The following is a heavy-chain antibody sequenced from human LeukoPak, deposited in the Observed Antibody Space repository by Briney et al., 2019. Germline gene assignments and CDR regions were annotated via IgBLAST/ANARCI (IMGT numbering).Heavy chain of an antibody. D-gene: IGHD6-19*01. V-gene: IGHV3-11*01. CDR3: AKAEYSSCWYDAFDI. Sequence: NPGGSLRLSCAASGFTFSDYYMSWIRQAPGKGLEWVSYISSSGSTIYYADSVKGRFTISRDNAKNSLYLQMNSLRAEDTAVYYCAKAEYSSCWYDAFDIWGQGTMVTVSS. CDR1: GFTFSDYY. CDR2: ISSSGSTI. J-gene: IGHJ3*02.